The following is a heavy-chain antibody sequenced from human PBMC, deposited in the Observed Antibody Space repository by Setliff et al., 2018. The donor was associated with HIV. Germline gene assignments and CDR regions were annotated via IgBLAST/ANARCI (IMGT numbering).Heavy chain of an antibody. CDR2: IRYDDTYK. CDR1: GFTFSYYG. J-gene: IGHJ4*02. V-gene: IGHV3-30*02. D-gene: IGHD6-19*01. Sequence: GGSLRLSCATSGFTFSYYGMHWVRQAPGKGLEWVAFIRYDDTYKYYADSVKGRFTISRDNSKNTLYLQMNSLRAEDTAAYYCTKNLYRSPWSPLDYWGQGTLVTVSS. CDR3: TKNLYRSPWSPLDY.